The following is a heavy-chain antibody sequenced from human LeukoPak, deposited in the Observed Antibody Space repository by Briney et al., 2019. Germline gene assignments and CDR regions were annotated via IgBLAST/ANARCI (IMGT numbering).Heavy chain of an antibody. CDR2: IYYSGST. D-gene: IGHD3-3*01. CDR1: GGSISSGDYY. J-gene: IGHJ5*02. Sequence: SETLSLTCTVSGGSISSGDYYWSWIRQPPGKGLEWIGYIYYSGSTYYNPSLKSRVTISVDTSKNQFSLKLSSVTAADTAVYYCARHTMQGGNWFDPWGQGTLVTVSS. CDR3: ARHTMQGGNWFDP. V-gene: IGHV4-30-4*08.